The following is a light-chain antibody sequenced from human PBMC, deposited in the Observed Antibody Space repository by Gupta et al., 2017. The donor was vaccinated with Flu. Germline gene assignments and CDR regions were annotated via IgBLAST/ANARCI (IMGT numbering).Light chain of an antibody. Sequence: SLGERATINCKSSQSVLYSSNNKNYFAWFQQKPGQPPKLLIYWASTRESGVPDRFSGSGSGTDFTLTISSLQAEDVAVYYCQQYYSTPYTFGQGTKLEIK. CDR3: QQYYSTPYT. V-gene: IGKV4-1*01. CDR1: QSVLYSSNNKNY. J-gene: IGKJ2*01. CDR2: WAS.